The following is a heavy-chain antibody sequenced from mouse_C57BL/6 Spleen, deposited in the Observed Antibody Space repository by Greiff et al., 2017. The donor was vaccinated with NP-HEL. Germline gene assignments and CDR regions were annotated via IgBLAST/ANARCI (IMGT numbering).Heavy chain of an antibody. CDR1: GFSLTSYG. D-gene: IGHD4-1*01. J-gene: IGHJ3*01. Sequence: QVQLQQSGPGLVQPSQSLSITCTVSGFSLTSYGVHWVRQSPGKGLEWLGVIWSGGSTDYNAAFISRLSISKDNSKSQVFFKMNSLQADDTAIYYCAQPGTGGAWFAYWGQGTLVTVSA. CDR3: AQPGTGGAWFAY. V-gene: IGHV2-2*01. CDR2: IWSGGST.